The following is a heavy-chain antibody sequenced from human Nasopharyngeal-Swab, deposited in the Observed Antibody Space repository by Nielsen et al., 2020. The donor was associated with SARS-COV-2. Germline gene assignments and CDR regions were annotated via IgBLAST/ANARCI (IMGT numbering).Heavy chain of an antibody. CDR1: GYTFTGYY. CDR2: INPGGGST. CDR3: ARDDCITDSCSSGYYNYGMDV. J-gene: IGHJ6*02. V-gene: IGHV1-46*01. D-gene: IGHD2-15*01. Sequence: ASVKVSCKASGYTFTGYYMHWVRQAPGQGLEWMGIINPGGGSTRYAQNFQGRVTMTRDTSTSTVYMEVSSLRSEDTAVYYCARDDCITDSCSSGYYNYGMDVWGQGTTVTVSS.